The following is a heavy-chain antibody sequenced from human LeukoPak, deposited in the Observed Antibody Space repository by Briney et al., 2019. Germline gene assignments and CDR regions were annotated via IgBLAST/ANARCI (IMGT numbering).Heavy chain of an antibody. V-gene: IGHV3-53*01. D-gene: IGHD3-22*01. J-gene: IGHJ4*02. Sequence: AGSLRLSCAASGFIVSNNYMNWVRQAPGKGLEWVSIIYGGGGTYYADSVKGRFTISRDNSKNTLYLQMNSLRADDTAVYYCARGCYYERSGYCPFDYWGPGTLVTVSS. CDR1: GFIVSNNY. CDR2: IYGGGGT. CDR3: ARGCYYERSGYCPFDY.